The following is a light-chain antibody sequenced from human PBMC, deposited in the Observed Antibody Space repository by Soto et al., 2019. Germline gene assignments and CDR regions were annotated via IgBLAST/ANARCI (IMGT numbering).Light chain of an antibody. J-gene: IGKJ4*01. Sequence: EIVFTQSPGTLSLSPGERATLSCRARQSVSSSYLAWYQQKPGQAPRLLIYGASSRATGIPDRFSGSGSGTDFTLTISRLEPEDFAVYYCQQYGSSPVTFGGGTKVDIK. CDR2: GAS. CDR3: QQYGSSPVT. CDR1: QSVSSSY. V-gene: IGKV3-20*01.